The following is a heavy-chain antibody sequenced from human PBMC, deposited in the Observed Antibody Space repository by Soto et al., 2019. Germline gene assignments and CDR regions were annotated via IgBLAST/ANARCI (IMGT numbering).Heavy chain of an antibody. V-gene: IGHV1-18*01. CDR2: ISAYNGNT. J-gene: IGHJ4*02. D-gene: IGHD3-3*01. Sequence: ASVKVSCKASGYTFTIYGISWVRQAPGQGLEWMGWISAYNGNTNYAQKLQGRVTMTTDTSTSTAYMELRSLRSDDTAVYYCARDGYDFWSGYSNPFDYWGQGTLVTVSS. CDR3: ARDGYDFWSGYSNPFDY. CDR1: GYTFTIYG.